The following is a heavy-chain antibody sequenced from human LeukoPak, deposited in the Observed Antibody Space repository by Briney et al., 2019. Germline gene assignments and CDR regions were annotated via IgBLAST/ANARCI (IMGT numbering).Heavy chain of an antibody. J-gene: IGHJ6*02. Sequence: PGGSLRLSCAASEFVFSTYYMHWVRQAPGKGLEWVSSIRGESDYIYYRDSVKGRFTISRDNSKNTMYLQINSLRAEDTAVYYCARDRHCANGVCHNSAGMDVWGQGTTVTVSS. CDR3: ARDRHCANGVCHNSAGMDV. D-gene: IGHD2-8*01. CDR2: IRGESDYI. CDR1: EFVFSTYY. V-gene: IGHV3-21*06.